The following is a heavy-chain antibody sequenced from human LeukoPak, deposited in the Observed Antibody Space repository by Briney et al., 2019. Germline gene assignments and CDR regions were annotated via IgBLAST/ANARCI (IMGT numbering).Heavy chain of an antibody. V-gene: IGHV1-2*02. CDR1: GYTFTGYY. CDR3: ARDPGRDANYYFDY. Sequence: ASVKVSCKASGYTFTGYYMHWVRQAPGQGLEWMGWINPNSGGTNYAQKFQGRVTMTRDTSISTAYMELSRLRSDDTAVYYCARDPGRDANYYFDYWGQGTLVTVSS. D-gene: IGHD3-16*01. J-gene: IGHJ4*02. CDR2: INPNSGGT.